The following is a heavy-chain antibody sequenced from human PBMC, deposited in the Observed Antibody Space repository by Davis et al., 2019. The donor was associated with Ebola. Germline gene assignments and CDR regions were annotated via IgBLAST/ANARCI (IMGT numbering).Heavy chain of an antibody. D-gene: IGHD5/OR15-5a*01. CDR1: GLTFSSYA. Sequence: GESLKISCAASGLTFSSYAMSWVRQAPGKGLEWVSAISGSGGSTYYADSVKGRFTISRDNSKNTLYLQMNSLRAEDTAVYYCAKSVYDPPDVWGQGTTVTVSS. CDR2: ISGSGGST. J-gene: IGHJ6*02. V-gene: IGHV3-23*01. CDR3: AKSVYDPPDV.